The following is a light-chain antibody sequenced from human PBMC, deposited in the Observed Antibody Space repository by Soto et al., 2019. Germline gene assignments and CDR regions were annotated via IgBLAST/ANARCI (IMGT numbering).Light chain of an antibody. CDR2: GAS. CDR1: QSVGSSY. V-gene: IGKV3-20*01. J-gene: IGKJ1*01. Sequence: EIVLTQSPGTLSLSPGERATLSCRASQSVGSSYLAWYQQKPGQAPRLLIYGASSRATGIPDRFSGSGSGTDFTLTISRLEPEDCAVYYCQHYAGSPWTFGQGTKVEIK. CDR3: QHYAGSPWT.